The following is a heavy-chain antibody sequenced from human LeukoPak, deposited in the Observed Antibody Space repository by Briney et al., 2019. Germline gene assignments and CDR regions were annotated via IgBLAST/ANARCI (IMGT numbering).Heavy chain of an antibody. CDR3: ARSSGSGWSFFDY. D-gene: IGHD6-19*01. J-gene: IGHJ4*02. V-gene: IGHV5-51*01. CDR1: GYIFPNYW. Sequence: GESLKISCEASGYIFPNYWIGWVRQVPGKGLDWMGLIHPGDSDARYSPSFQGHVTLSADKSISTAYLQWSSLRASDTAMYYCARSSGSGWSFFDYWGQGTLVTVSS. CDR2: IHPGDSDA.